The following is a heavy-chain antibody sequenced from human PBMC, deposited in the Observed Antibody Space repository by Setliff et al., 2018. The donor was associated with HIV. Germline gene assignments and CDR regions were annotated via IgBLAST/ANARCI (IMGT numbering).Heavy chain of an antibody. Sequence: SETLSLTSAAYGGSFSSYYWSWIRQPPGKGLEWIGEINHSRSTNYNPFLTSRVTISVDPSKNQFSLKLSSVTAADTAVFYCARLTTTYYYDSSAYYHPVWGQGTLVTVSS. V-gene: IGHV4-34*01. CDR3: ARLTTTYYYDSSAYYHPV. D-gene: IGHD3-22*01. CDR2: INHSRST. J-gene: IGHJ4*02. CDR1: GGSFSSYY.